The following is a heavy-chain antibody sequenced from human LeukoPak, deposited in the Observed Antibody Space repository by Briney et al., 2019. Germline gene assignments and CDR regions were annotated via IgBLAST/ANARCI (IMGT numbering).Heavy chain of an antibody. J-gene: IGHJ4*02. CDR3: ARSLLYEGIAAAGIDDFDY. V-gene: IGHV3-48*04. CDR1: GFTFSSYW. D-gene: IGHD6-13*01. CDR2: ISSSSSTI. Sequence: GGSLRLSCVASGFTFSSYWMHWVRQAPGKGLEWVSYISSSSSTIYYADSVKGRFTISRDNAKNSLYLQMNSLRAEDTAVYYCARSLLYEGIAAAGIDDFDYWGQGTLVTVSS.